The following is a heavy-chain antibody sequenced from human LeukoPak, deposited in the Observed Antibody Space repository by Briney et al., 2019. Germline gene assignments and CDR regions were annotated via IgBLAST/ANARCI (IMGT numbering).Heavy chain of an antibody. V-gene: IGHV3-53*01. J-gene: IGHJ4*02. CDR2: IYSGGRT. CDR1: GLTVRSNY. Sequence: GGSLRLSCVASGLTVRSNYMSWVRQAPGKGLEWVSVIYSGGRTYYADAVKGRFTMSRDNSKNTVYLQMNSLTAEDTAVYYCARDPKWDWGQGTLVTVSS. CDR3: ARDPKWD. D-gene: IGHD1-26*01.